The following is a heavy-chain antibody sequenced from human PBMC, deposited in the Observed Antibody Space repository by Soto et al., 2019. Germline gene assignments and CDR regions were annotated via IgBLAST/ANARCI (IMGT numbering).Heavy chain of an antibody. J-gene: IGHJ4*02. D-gene: IGHD2-15*01. Sequence: EVQLLESGGGLVQPGGSLRISCAASGFTFGSYAMTWVRQAPGKGLEWVSALTGSGASTYYADSVRDRLIISRDNSKNTLYLQMYNLRVEDTAVYYCAQDFGGRRPFHYWGQGTLVTVSS. CDR3: AQDFGGRRPFHY. CDR2: LTGSGAST. V-gene: IGHV3-23*01. CDR1: GFTFGSYA.